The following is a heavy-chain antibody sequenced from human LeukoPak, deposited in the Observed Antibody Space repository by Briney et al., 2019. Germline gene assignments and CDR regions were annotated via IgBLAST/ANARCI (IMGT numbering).Heavy chain of an antibody. J-gene: IGHJ4*02. CDR3: ATKRAFCSGGSCYDY. V-gene: IGHV3-23*01. CDR1: GFTFSSYA. Sequence: GGSLRLSCAASGFTFSSYAMSWVRQAPGKGLEWVSAISGSGGSTYYADSVKGRFTISRDNSKNTLYLEMSSLRAEDTAVYYCATKRAFCSGGSCYDYWGQGTLVTVS. CDR2: ISGSGGST. D-gene: IGHD2-15*01.